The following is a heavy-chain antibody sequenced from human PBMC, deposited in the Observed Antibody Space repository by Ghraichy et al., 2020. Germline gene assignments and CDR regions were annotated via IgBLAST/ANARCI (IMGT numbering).Heavy chain of an antibody. CDR3: ARVASQSFRQYNWDYGNWYFDL. D-gene: IGHD1-7*01. V-gene: IGHV3-64*02. Sequence: GGSLRLSCAASGFTFSTYAMHWVRQAPGKGLEYVSAISSNGGSTSYADSVKDRFTISRDNSKNTLYLQMGSLRAEDMAVYYCARVASQSFRQYNWDYGNWYFDLWGRGTLLTVSS. J-gene: IGHJ2*01. CDR1: GFTFSTYA. CDR2: ISSNGGST.